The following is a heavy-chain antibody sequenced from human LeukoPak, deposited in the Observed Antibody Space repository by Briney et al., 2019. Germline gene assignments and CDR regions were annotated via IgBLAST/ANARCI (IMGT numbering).Heavy chain of an antibody. D-gene: IGHD6-19*01. V-gene: IGHV1-46*01. CDR2: INPSGGST. Sequence: ASVKVSCKASGYTFTSYYMHWVRQAPGQGLEWMGIINPSGGSTSYAQKFQGRVTMTEDTSTDTAYMELSSLRSEDTAVYYCATQFGRVAGTYWFDPWGQGTLVTVSS. CDR1: GYTFTSYY. J-gene: IGHJ5*02. CDR3: ATQFGRVAGTYWFDP.